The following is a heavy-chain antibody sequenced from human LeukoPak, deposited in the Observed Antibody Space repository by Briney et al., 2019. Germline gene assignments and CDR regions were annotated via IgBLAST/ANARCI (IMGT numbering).Heavy chain of an antibody. V-gene: IGHV4-39*07. CDR3: ARDRKYYYHMDV. CDR2: IYHTGST. Sequence: SETLSLTCTVSGGSISSGTYYWGWIRQSPGKGPEWIGSIYHTGSTYYNPSFKSRVTMSVDTSKNQFSLKLSSLTAADTAVYYCARDRKYYYHMDVWGKGTTVTVSS. J-gene: IGHJ6*03. CDR1: GGSISSGTYY.